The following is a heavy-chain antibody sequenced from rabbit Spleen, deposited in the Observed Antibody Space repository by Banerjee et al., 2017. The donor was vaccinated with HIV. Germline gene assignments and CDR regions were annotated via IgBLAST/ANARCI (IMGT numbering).Heavy chain of an antibody. CDR2: IDPVFGLT. V-gene: IGHV1S40*01. CDR3: AREKSGNHGHDL. D-gene: IGHD3-1*01. J-gene: IGHJ4*01. Sequence: QSLEESGGDLVKPGASLTLTCTASGLDFSSNDWIYWVRQAPGKGLEWIGYIDPVFGLTYFASWAKGRFTISKTSSTTVTLQMTSLTAADTATYFCAREKSGNHGHDLWGQGTLVTVS. CDR1: GLDFSSNDW.